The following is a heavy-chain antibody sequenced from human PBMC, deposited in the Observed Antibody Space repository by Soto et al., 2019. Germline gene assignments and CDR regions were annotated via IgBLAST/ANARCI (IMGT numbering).Heavy chain of an antibody. CDR1: GFTFNDYY. Sequence: GGSLRLSCAASGFTFNDYYMSWIRQAPGKGLEWVSSISSRSDYANYADSVKGRFTISRDNAKNSLYLQMNSLRAEDTAVYYCASRSGYCSGGSCLAYFDYWGQGTLVTVSS. CDR2: ISSRSDYA. CDR3: ASRSGYCSGGSCLAYFDY. J-gene: IGHJ4*02. V-gene: IGHV3-11*06. D-gene: IGHD2-15*01.